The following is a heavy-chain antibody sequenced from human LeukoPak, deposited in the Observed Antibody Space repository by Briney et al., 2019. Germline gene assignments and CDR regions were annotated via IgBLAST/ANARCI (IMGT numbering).Heavy chain of an antibody. CDR1: GFTFTSSA. CDR3: AAGLRVGSSRS. Sequence: GTSVKVSCKASGFTFTSSAMQWVRQARGQRLEWIGWIVVGSGNTNHAQKFQERVTITRDMSTSTAYMELSSLRAEDTAVYYCAAGLRVGSSRSWGQGTLVTVSS. J-gene: IGHJ4*02. D-gene: IGHD1-26*01. V-gene: IGHV1-58*02. CDR2: IVVGSGNT.